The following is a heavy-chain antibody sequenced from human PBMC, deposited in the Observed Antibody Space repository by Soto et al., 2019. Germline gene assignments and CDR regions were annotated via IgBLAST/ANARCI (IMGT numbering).Heavy chain of an antibody. CDR2: ISGSGGST. D-gene: IGHD3-3*01. CDR3: AKVVRQTLFGGGDFDY. V-gene: IGHV3-23*01. J-gene: IGHJ4*02. Sequence: EVQLLESGGGLVQPGGSLRLSCAASGFTFSSYAMSWVRQAPGKGLEWVSAISGSGGSTYYADSVKGRLTISRDNSKNPLYLQMNSLRAEDTAVYYCAKVVRQTLFGGGDFDYWGQGTLVTVSS. CDR1: GFTFSSYA.